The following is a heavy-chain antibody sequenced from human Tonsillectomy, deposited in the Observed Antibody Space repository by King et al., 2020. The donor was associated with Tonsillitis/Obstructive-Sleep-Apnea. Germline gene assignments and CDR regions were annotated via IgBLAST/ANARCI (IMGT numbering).Heavy chain of an antibody. Sequence: VQLVESGAEVKKSGESLQISCKGSGYSFTNHWIAWVRQMPGKGLECMGIIYPGDSDTRYSPSFQGQVTISADKSVTTAYLQWSSLKASDTANYYCARPEVRVAARAFDIWGQGTMVTVSS. J-gene: IGHJ3*02. V-gene: IGHV5-51*01. CDR1: GYSFTNHW. CDR3: ARPEVRVAARAFDI. D-gene: IGHD2-15*01. CDR2: IYPGDSDT.